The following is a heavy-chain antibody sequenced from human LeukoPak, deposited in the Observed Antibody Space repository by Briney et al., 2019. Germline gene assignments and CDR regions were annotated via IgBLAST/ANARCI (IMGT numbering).Heavy chain of an antibody. CDR2: INSDGSST. CDR3: AREKATYGSGSYYY. CDR1: GFTFSSYW. V-gene: IGHV3-74*01. J-gene: IGHJ4*02. D-gene: IGHD3-10*01. Sequence: QPGGSLRLSCAASGFTFSSYWMHWVRQAPGKGLVWVSRINSDGSSTSYADSVKGRFTISRNNAKNTLYLQMNSLRAEDTAVYYCAREKATYGSGSYYYWGQGTLVPVSS.